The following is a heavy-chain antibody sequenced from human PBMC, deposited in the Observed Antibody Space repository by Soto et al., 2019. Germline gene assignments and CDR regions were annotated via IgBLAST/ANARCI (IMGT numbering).Heavy chain of an antibody. J-gene: IGHJ6*02. CDR3: ARDPGYSYGVYYYYGMDV. D-gene: IGHD5-18*01. V-gene: IGHV1-2*04. CDR1: GYTFTRSG. Sequence: EASVKVSCKASGYTFTRSGISWVRQAPGQGLEWMGWINPNSGGTNYAQKFQGWVTMTRDTSISTAYMELSRLRSDDTAVYYCARDPGYSYGVYYYYGMDVWGQGTTVTVSS. CDR2: INPNSGGT.